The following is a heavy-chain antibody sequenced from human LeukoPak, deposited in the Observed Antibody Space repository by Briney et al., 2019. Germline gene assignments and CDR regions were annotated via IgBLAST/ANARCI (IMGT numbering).Heavy chain of an antibody. CDR1: GYTFTSYD. D-gene: IGHD2-2*01. Sequence: ASVKVSCKASGYTFTSYDINWVRQATGQGLEWVGWMNPNSGNTGYAQKFQGRVTMTRNTSISTAYMELSSLRSEDTAVYYCARGYRYQLLFRSTLYDWFDPWGQGTLVTVSS. CDR3: ARGYRYQLLFRSTLYDWFDP. V-gene: IGHV1-8*01. J-gene: IGHJ5*02. CDR2: MNPNSGNT.